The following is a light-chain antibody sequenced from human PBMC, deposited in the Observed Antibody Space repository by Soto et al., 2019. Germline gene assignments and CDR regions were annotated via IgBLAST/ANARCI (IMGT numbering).Light chain of an antibody. V-gene: IGLV2-8*01. CDR3: TSYAGSNTYV. CDR1: KNDIGVYDF. Sequence: QSVLTQPPSASGSPGQSVTISCTGTKNDIGVYDFVSWYQHHPGKAPRLIIYEVVQRPSGVPDRFSGSKSGNTASLTVSGLQAADEAAYFCTSYAGSNTYVFGSGTTVTVL. J-gene: IGLJ1*01. CDR2: EVV.